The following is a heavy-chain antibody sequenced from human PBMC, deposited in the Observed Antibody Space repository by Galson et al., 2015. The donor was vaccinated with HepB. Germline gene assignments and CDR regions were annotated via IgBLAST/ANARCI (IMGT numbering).Heavy chain of an antibody. D-gene: IGHD2/OR15-2a*01. J-gene: IGHJ5*02. V-gene: IGHV3-11*01. CDR3: ARATLGWFDP. Sequence: SLRLSCAASGFKITDYYMSWIRRAPGKGLEWVSYISGSGSTTKFYAESVKGRFTISRDNAKNSLYLQMTSLRAEDTAVYYCARATLGWFDPWGQGTLVTVSS. CDR1: GFKITDYY. CDR2: ISGSGSTTK.